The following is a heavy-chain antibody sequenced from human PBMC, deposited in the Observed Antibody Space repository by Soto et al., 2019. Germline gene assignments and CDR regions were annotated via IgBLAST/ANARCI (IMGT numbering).Heavy chain of an antibody. CDR3: EMVDNYVTPTPQDG. CDR2: ISPDSGNT. V-gene: IGHV1-18*01. Sequence: QVQLVQSGDEVRKPGSSVKVSCKASGYIFVNYGIAWGRQAPGQGLEWMGWISPDSGNTHYASKVQGRLTMTTDTSTSTAYMDQRSLTSDDTAVYYCEMVDNYVTPTPQDGWGQGTTVTVSS. D-gene: IGHD3-16*01. J-gene: IGHJ6*02. CDR1: GYIFVNYG.